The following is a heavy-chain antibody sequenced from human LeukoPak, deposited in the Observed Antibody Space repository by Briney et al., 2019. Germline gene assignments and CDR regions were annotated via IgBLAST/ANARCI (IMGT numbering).Heavy chain of an antibody. CDR1: GFTFSSHS. Sequence: GGSLRLSCAASGFTFSSHSMSWVRQAPGKGLEWVSVIYSGGSTYYADSVKGRFTISRDNSKNTLYLQMNSLRAEDTAVYYCARSSDAFDIWGQGTMVTVSS. J-gene: IGHJ3*02. CDR3: ARSSDAFDI. V-gene: IGHV3-53*01. CDR2: IYSGGST.